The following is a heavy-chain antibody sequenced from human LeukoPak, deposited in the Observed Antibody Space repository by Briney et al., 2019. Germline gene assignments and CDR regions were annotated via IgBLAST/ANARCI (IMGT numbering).Heavy chain of an antibody. J-gene: IGHJ5*02. CDR1: GYTLTELS. V-gene: IGHV1-24*01. CDR3: ATGNLRGVSNWFDP. Sequence: ASVKVSCKVSGYTLTELSMHWVRQAPGKGLEWMGGFDPEDGETIHAQKFQGRVTMTEDTSTDTAYMELSSLRSEDTAVYYCATGNLRGVSNWFDPWGREPWSPSPQ. CDR2: FDPEDGET. D-gene: IGHD3-10*01.